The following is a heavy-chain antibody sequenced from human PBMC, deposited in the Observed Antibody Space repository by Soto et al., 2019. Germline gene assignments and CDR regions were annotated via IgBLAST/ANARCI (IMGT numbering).Heavy chain of an antibody. CDR2: ISYDTSNK. CDR3: ARDLHGEGAVAGSGYYYGMDV. V-gene: IGHV3-30-3*01. CDR1: GLPFSSYS. J-gene: IGHJ6*02. D-gene: IGHD6-19*01. Sequence: GGGLGLSCAASGLPFSSYSTHWVRKAPGKGLEGVAVISYDTSNKFYADSVKGRFTISRDNSRNTLYLQMNSPRVEDTAVYYCARDLHGEGAVAGSGYYYGMDVWGQGTTVTVSS.